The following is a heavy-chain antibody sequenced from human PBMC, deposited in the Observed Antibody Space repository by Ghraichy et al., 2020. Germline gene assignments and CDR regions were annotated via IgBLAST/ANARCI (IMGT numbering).Heavy chain of an antibody. CDR2: IYYSGST. Sequence: ETLSLTCTVSGGSISRSSYYWGWIRQPPGKGLEWIGSIYYSGSTYYNPSLKSRVTISVDTSKNQFSLKLSSVTAADTAVYYCARLPGIAVAAPDYWGQGTLVTVSS. V-gene: IGHV4-39*01. CDR1: GGSISRSSYY. CDR3: ARLPGIAVAAPDY. J-gene: IGHJ4*02. D-gene: IGHD6-19*01.